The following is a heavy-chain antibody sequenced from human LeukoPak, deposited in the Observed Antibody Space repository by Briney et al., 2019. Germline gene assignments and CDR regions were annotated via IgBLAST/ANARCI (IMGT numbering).Heavy chain of an antibody. CDR3: AREWVGVAAAHGAFDI. D-gene: IGHD6-13*01. CDR1: GGSISSGSYY. J-gene: IGHJ3*02. CDR2: IYTSGST. V-gene: IGHV4-61*02. Sequence: PSETLSLTCTVSGGSISSGSYYWSWIRQPAGKGLEWIGRIYTSGSTNYNPSLKSRVTISVDTSKNQFSLKLSSVTAADTAVYYCAREWVGVAAAHGAFDIWGQGTMVTVSS.